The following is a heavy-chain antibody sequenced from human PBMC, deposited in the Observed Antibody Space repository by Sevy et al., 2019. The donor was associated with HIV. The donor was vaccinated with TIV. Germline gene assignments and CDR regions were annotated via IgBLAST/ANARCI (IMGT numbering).Heavy chain of an antibody. CDR3: AREDCSGGSCYFPPNYYYYGMDV. CDR2: ISSSSYYI. Sequence: GESLKISCAGAGFIFSSYSMNWVRQAPGKGLEWVSSISSSSYYIYYADSVKGRFTISRDNAKNSLYLQMNSLGAEDTAVYYCAREDCSGGSCYFPPNYYYYGMDVWGQGTTVTVSS. J-gene: IGHJ6*02. V-gene: IGHV3-21*01. CDR1: GFIFSSYS. D-gene: IGHD2-15*01.